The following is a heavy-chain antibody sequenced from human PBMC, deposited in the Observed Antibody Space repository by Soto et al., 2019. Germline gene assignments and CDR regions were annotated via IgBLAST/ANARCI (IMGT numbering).Heavy chain of an antibody. D-gene: IGHD3-3*01. J-gene: IGHJ6*02. CDR1: GGSFSDYSWN. CDR3: ARGTLNYVLWSGPTNGGMDV. CDR2: INHSGST. Sequence: PSETLSLTCALYGGSFSDYSWNWNWIRQPPGTGLERIGAINHSGSTSHNPSLQSRVTLSLDTSKNQFPLILTSVTAADTAGYYCARGTLNYVLWSGPTNGGMDVWGQGTTVTVS. V-gene: IGHV4-34*01.